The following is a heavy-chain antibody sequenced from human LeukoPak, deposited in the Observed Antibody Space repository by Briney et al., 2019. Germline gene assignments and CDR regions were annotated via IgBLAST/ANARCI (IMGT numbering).Heavy chain of an antibody. J-gene: IGHJ5*02. D-gene: IGHD3-10*01. CDR2: TYYRSKWYN. Sequence: SQTLSLTCAISGDSVSSNSVAWNWIRQSPSRGLEWLGRTYYRSKWYNDYAVSVKSRITINPDTPKNQFSLQLNSVTPEDTAVYYCAREEGSGSYYHNRFDPWGQGTLVTVSS. V-gene: IGHV6-1*01. CDR3: AREEGSGSYYHNRFDP. CDR1: GDSVSSNSVA.